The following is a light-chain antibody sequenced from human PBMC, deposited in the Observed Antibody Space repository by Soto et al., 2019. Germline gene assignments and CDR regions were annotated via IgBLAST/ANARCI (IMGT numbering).Light chain of an antibody. J-gene: IGLJ1*01. CDR3: AVWDGSLYV. CDR2: EVT. CDR1: INDVGGYNY. V-gene: IGLV2-14*01. Sequence: QSVLTQPASVSGSPGQSITISCTGTINDVGGYNYVSWYQQHPGKAPKLMIYEVTNRPSGVSDRFSGSKSGNTASLTISGLQAEDEADYYCAVWDGSLYVFGFGTKLTVL.